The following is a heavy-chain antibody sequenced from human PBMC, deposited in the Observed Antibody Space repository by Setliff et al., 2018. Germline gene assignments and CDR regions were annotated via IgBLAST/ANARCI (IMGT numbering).Heavy chain of an antibody. CDR1: GDSISSGSYY. Sequence: KASETLSLTCTVSGDSISSGSYYWSWIRQPAGKGLEWIGQIHTSGSTNYSPSLKSRVTMSIDTSKNQFSLKLNSVTATDTALYYCARRTFGSGRFDPWGQGTLVTVSS. J-gene: IGHJ5*02. CDR3: ARRTFGSGRFDP. D-gene: IGHD3-16*01. V-gene: IGHV4-61*09. CDR2: IHTSGST.